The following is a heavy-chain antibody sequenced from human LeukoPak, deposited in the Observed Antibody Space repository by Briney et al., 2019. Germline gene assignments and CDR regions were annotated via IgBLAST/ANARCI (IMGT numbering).Heavy chain of an antibody. V-gene: IGHV4-30-4*08. CDR2: IYYSGST. D-gene: IGHD2-21*02. CDR1: GGSISSGDYY. CDR3: ARDARRPWGDSQYYYYGMDA. Sequence: PSETLSLTCTVSGGSISSGDYYWSWIRQPPGKGLEWLGYIYYSGSTYYNPSLKSRVTISVDTSKNQFSLKLSSVTAADTAVYYCARDARRPWGDSQYYYYGMDAWGQGTTVTVSS. J-gene: IGHJ6*02.